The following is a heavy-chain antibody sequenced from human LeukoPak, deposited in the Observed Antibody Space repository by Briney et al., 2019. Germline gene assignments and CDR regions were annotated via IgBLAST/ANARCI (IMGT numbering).Heavy chain of an antibody. D-gene: IGHD6-13*01. J-gene: IGHJ3*02. V-gene: IGHV1-18*01. CDR2: IGAYNGDT. CDR3: ARDYSSPGYDAFDI. Sequence: GASVKVSCKASGYTFTSFGISWVRQAPGQGLEWMGWIGAYNGDTNYAQNLQGRVTMTTDTSTSTAYMELRSLRSDDTAVYYCARDYSSPGYDAFDIWGQGTMVTVSS. CDR1: GYTFTSFG.